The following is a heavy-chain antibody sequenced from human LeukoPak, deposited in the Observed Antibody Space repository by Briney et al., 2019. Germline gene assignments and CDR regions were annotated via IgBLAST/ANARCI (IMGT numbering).Heavy chain of an antibody. J-gene: IGHJ4*02. CDR3: ARDLGNSGRFDY. CDR1: GFTVSSNY. CDR2: IYSGGST. Sequence: GGSLRLSCAASGFTVSSNYMNWVRQAPGKGLEWVSVIYSGGSTYYADSVKGRFTISRDNSKNTLYLQMNSLRAEDTAVYYCARDLGNSGRFDYWGQGTLVTVSS. V-gene: IGHV3-53*01. D-gene: IGHD4-23*01.